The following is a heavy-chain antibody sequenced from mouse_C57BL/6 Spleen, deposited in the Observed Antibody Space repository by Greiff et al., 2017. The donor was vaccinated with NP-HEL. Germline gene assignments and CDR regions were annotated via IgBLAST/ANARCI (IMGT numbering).Heavy chain of an antibody. CDR1: GFTFSSYA. J-gene: IGHJ3*01. Sequence: EVQVVESGGGFVKPGGSLKLSCAASGFTFSSYAMSWVRQTPEKRLEWVATISDGGSYTYYPDNVKGRFTISRDNAKNNLYLQMSHLKSEDTAMYYCAREELRYWFAYWGQGTLVTVSA. CDR3: AREELRYWFAY. V-gene: IGHV5-4*01. CDR2: ISDGGSYT. D-gene: IGHD1-1*01.